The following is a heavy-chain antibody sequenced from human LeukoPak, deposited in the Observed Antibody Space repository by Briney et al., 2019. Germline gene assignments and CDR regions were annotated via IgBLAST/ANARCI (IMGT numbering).Heavy chain of an antibody. CDR2: IIPIFGTA. D-gene: IGHD5-18*01. CDR1: GGTFSSYA. J-gene: IGHJ4*02. Sequence: SVKVSCKASGGTFSSYAISWVRQAPGQGLEWMGGIIPIFGTANYAQKFQGRVTITADESTSTAYMELSSLRSEDTAVYYCARETGYSYGFGYWGQGTLVTVSS. V-gene: IGHV1-69*13. CDR3: ARETGYSYGFGY.